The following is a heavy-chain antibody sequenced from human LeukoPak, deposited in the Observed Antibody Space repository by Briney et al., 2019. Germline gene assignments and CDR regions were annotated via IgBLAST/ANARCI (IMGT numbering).Heavy chain of an antibody. Sequence: GGSLRLSCAATGFTFNNFAMHWVRQAPGRGLEWVAVISHDERNKYYSDSVKGRFAISRDNSNNVLYLQMSSLKIEDTAVYYCARPSPPGDGYNPCDYWGQGALVTVSS. J-gene: IGHJ4*02. CDR3: ARPSPPGDGYNPCDY. V-gene: IGHV3-30*09. CDR1: GFTFNNFA. CDR2: ISHDERNK. D-gene: IGHD5-24*01.